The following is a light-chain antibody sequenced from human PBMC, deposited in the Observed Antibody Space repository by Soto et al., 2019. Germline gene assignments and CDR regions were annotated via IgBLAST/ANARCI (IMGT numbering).Light chain of an antibody. V-gene: IGKV3-20*01. CDR2: GAS. J-gene: IGKJ4*01. CDR3: QQHGRSPLT. Sequence: EIVLTQSPGTLSLSPGERATLSCRASQSVSNTQLAWYQQKPGQAPRLLIYGASSRATGIPDRFSGSGSGTDFTLSISRLEPEDFAVYYCQQHGRSPLTFGGGTKVEIK. CDR1: QSVSNTQ.